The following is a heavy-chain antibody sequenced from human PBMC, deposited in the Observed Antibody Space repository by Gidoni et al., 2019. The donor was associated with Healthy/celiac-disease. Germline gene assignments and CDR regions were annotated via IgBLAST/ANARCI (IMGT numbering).Heavy chain of an antibody. J-gene: IGHJ4*02. CDR2: INWNGGST. D-gene: IGHD6-13*01. CDR1: GFTFDGYA. V-gene: IGHV3-20*03. Sequence: EVQLVESGGGVIRPGGSMRLSLAASGFTFDGYAMSWGRQAPGQGLEWVSGINWNGGSTGYADSLKGRFTISRDNAKNSLYLQMNSLRAEDTALYYCARSKGTSSSSHVDYWGQGTLVTVSS. CDR3: ARSKGTSSSSHVDY.